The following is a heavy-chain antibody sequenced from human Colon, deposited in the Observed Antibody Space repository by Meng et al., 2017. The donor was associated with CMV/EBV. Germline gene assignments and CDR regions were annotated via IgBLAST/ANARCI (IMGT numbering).Heavy chain of an antibody. D-gene: IGHD6-6*01. CDR2: IYYSGST. Sequence: LTYTVSGSSISSSGYYWSWIRQHPGKGLEWIGYIYYSGSTYYNPSLKSRVTISVDTSKNQFSLKLSSVTAADTAVYYCARGRRGPSYWGQGTLVTVSS. J-gene: IGHJ4*02. V-gene: IGHV4-31*03. CDR1: GSSISSSGYY. CDR3: ARGRRGPSY.